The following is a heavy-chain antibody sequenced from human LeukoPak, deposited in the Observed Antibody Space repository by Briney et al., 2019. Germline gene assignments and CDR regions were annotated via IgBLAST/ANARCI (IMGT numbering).Heavy chain of an antibody. Sequence: HGESLNISCAASGFTFSDSAVHWVRQASGKGLEWVGRIRSKAKSYATAYAASVKGRFTISRDDSETTAYLQMNSLKTEDTAVYYCTHYYDGSGYYGAFDSWGQGTMVTVSS. V-gene: IGHV3-73*01. J-gene: IGHJ3*02. CDR3: THYYDGSGYYGAFDS. CDR1: GFTFSDSA. CDR2: IRSKAKSYAT. D-gene: IGHD3-22*01.